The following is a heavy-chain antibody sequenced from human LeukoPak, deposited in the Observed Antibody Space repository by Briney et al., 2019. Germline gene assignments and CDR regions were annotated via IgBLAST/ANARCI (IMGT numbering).Heavy chain of an antibody. Sequence: PGGSLRLSCAASGFTFDDYAMHWVRQAPGKGLEWVSGISWNSGSMDYADSVKGRFTISRDNAKNSLYLQMNSLRAEDTALYYCAKDMHGGASYPQFDPWGQGTLVTVSS. CDR1: GFTFDDYA. V-gene: IGHV3-9*01. J-gene: IGHJ5*02. CDR3: AKDMHGGASYPQFDP. CDR2: ISWNSGSM.